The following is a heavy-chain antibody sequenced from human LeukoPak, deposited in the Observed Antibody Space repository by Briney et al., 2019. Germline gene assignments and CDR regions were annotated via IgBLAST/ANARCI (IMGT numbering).Heavy chain of an antibody. J-gene: IGHJ5*02. CDR2: IIPILGIA. CDR3: ARDYYDSSDSWFDP. CDR1: GGTFSSYA. D-gene: IGHD3-22*01. V-gene: IGHV1-69*04. Sequence: SVKVSCKASGGTFSSYAISWVRQAPGQGLEWMGRIIPILGIANYAQKFRGRVTITADKSTSTAYMELSSLRSEDTAVYYCARDYYDSSDSWFDPWGQGTLVTVSS.